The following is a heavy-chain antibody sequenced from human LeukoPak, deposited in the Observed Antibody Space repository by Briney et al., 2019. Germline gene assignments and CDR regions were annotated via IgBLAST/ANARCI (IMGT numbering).Heavy chain of an antibody. CDR3: ARGLQLWYPGDAFDI. J-gene: IGHJ3*02. CDR1: GFTVSSNY. CDR2: IYSGGST. V-gene: IGHV3-53*01. Sequence: GGSLRLSCAASGFTVSSNYMSWVRQAPGKGLEWVSVIYSGGSTYYADSVKGRFTISRDNSKNTLYLRMNSLRAEDTAVYYCARGLQLWYPGDAFDIWGQGTMVTVSS. D-gene: IGHD5-18*01.